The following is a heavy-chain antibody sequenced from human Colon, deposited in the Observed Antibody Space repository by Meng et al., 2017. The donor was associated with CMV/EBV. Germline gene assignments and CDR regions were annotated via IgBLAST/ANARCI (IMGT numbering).Heavy chain of an antibody. CDR2: IYPQDGGT. Sequence: QVQLGQSVTEVKKPGASVKVSCKTSGYTFTANHLHWVRQAPGQGLEWMGWIYPQDGGTYFAQKFQDRVTLTRDTSITTAYMELSGLTSDDTAIYYCVRESWYFDFWGEGTLVTVSS. V-gene: IGHV1-2*02. J-gene: IGHJ4*02. CDR3: VRESWYFDF. D-gene: IGHD6-13*01. CDR1: GYTFTANH.